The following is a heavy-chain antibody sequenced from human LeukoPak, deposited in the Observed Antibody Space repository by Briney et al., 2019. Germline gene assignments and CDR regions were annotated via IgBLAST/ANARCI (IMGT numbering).Heavy chain of an antibody. V-gene: IGHV3-23*01. Sequence: PGGSLRLSCAASGFIFNTYAMSWVRPAPGKGLERVSGISGSGGGTYYADSVKGRFTISRDNSKSTLYLQMNSLRVEDTAVYYCAKMGGRISAAVDNWGQGTLVTVSS. CDR2: ISGSGGGT. J-gene: IGHJ4*02. D-gene: IGHD2-2*01. CDR1: GFIFNTYA. CDR3: AKMGGRISAAVDN.